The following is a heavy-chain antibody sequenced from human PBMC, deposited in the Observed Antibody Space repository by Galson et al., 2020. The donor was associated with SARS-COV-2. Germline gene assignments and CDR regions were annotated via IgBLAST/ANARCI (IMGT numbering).Heavy chain of an antibody. CDR1: GGSISSSSYY. J-gene: IGHJ2*01. D-gene: IGHD3-22*01. V-gene: IGHV4-39*07. CDR2: IYYSGST. Sequence: SETLSLTCTVSGGSISSSSYYWGWIRQPPGKGLEWIGSIYYSGSTYYNPSLKSRVTISVDTSKNQFSLKLSSVTAADTAVYYCARAPIVVVSSLFWYFDLWGRGTLVTVSS. CDR3: ARAPIVVVSSLFWYFDL.